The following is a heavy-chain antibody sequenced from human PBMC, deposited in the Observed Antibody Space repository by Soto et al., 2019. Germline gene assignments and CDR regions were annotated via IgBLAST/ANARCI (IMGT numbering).Heavy chain of an antibody. CDR2: ISGSGFKK. J-gene: IGHJ5*02. CDR3: AKNQGVELVPLATVDWFDP. CDR1: GFIFENFG. D-gene: IGHD1-26*01. V-gene: IGHV3-23*01. Sequence: GGSLRLSRAASGFIFENFGMSWVRQAPGKGLEWISSISGSGFKKYYADSVKGRFTISRDNSKSTVYLELNNLSAEDTAVYHCAKNQGVELVPLATVDWFDPWGQGSVVTVS.